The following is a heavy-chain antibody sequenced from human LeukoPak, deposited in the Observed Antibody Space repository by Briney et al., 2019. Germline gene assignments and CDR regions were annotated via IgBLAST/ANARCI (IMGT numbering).Heavy chain of an antibody. CDR1: GGSISSGGYY. D-gene: IGHD4-17*01. Sequence: KTSQTLSLTCTVSGGSISSGGYYWSWIRQHPGKGLEWIGYIYYSGSTYYNPSLKSRVTISVGTSKNQFSLKLSSVTAADTAVYYCARGRFDYGDYGLDYWGQGTLVTVSS. V-gene: IGHV4-31*03. J-gene: IGHJ4*02. CDR3: ARGRFDYGDYGLDY. CDR2: IYYSGST.